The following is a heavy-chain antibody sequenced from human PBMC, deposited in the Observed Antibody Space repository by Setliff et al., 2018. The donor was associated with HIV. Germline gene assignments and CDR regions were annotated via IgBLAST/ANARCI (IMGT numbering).Heavy chain of an antibody. CDR1: GFTFSSYE. CDR3: AKDYVENDY. CDR2: ISGSGSAM. V-gene: IGHV3-48*03. J-gene: IGHJ4*02. D-gene: IGHD3-16*01. Sequence: GSLRLSCAASGFTFSSYEMNWVRQAPGKGLEWVSYISGSGSAMYYADSVEGRFTISRDNAKNSLYLQMNRLRAEDTAVYYCAKDYVENDYWGQGTLVTVSS.